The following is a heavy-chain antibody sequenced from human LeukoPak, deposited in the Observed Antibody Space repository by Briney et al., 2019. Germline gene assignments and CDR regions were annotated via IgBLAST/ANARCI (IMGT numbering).Heavy chain of an antibody. CDR1: GGSISSYY. V-gene: IGHV4-59*12. D-gene: IGHD3-10*01. CDR2: IYYSGST. CDR3: ATDGMVRGPDAWFDS. Sequence: SETLSLTSTLSGGSISSYYWSWIRHPPGKGLEWIGYIYYSGSTNYNPSLKSRVTISVDTSKNQFSLKLSSVTAADTAVYYCATDGMVRGPDAWFDSWGQGTLVTVSS. J-gene: IGHJ5*01.